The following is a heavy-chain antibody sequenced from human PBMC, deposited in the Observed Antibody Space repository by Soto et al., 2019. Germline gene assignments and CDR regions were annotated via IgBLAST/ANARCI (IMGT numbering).Heavy chain of an antibody. J-gene: IGHJ3*01. V-gene: IGHV3-74*01. Sequence: PGGSLRLSCAASGFTFNCYWMHWVRQAPGQGLVWVSHIHSDGSSTTYADSVKGRFTISRDNAKNTLYLQMNSLRAEDTAVYYCARGDKGGFDLWGQGTTVTVPS. CDR2: IHSDGSST. CDR3: ARGDKGGFDL. D-gene: IGHD2-21*02. CDR1: GFTFNCYW.